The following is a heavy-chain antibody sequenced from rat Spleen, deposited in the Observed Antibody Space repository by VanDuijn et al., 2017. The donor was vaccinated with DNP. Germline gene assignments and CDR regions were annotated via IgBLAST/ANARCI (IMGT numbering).Heavy chain of an antibody. Sequence: EVQLVESGGGLVQPGRSLKLSCAASGFTFSDFYMAWVRQAPTKGLEWVASISYDGGRTYYRDSVKDRFTISRDNAKNTQYLQMDSLRSEDTATYYCVRHEDSSSHIYGFAYWGQGVMVTVSS. J-gene: IGHJ2*01. V-gene: IGHV5-20*01. D-gene: IGHD1-2*01. CDR3: VRHEDSSSHIYGFAY. CDR1: GFTFSDFY. CDR2: ISYDGGRT.